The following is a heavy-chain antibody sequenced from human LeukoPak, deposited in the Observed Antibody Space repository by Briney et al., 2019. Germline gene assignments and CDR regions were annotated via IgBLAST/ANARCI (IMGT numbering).Heavy chain of an antibody. CDR1: GFTFNNYA. D-gene: IGHD2-8*01. CDR2: VSGSGGST. V-gene: IGHV3-23*01. Sequence: PGGSLRLSCAVSGFTFNNYAMTWVRQAPGKGLEWVASVSGSGGSTYYADSVKGRFTSSRDNSMNTVYLKMNSLRADDTAIYYCAKEIDVDAPYHIDVWGKGTTVTVSS. CDR3: AKEIDVDAPYHIDV. J-gene: IGHJ6*03.